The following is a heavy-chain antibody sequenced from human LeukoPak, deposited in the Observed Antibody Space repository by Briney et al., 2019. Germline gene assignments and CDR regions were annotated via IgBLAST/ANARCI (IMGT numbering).Heavy chain of an antibody. CDR1: GFTFSSYS. Sequence: GGSLRLSCAASGFTFSSYSMNWVRQAPGKGLEWVSYISSSSSTIYYADSVKGRFTISRDNAKNSLYLQMNSLRAEDTAVYYCARDKEASSSWYTNSFDPWGQGTLVTVSS. V-gene: IGHV3-48*04. D-gene: IGHD6-13*01. CDR2: ISSSSSTI. J-gene: IGHJ5*02. CDR3: ARDKEASSSWYTNSFDP.